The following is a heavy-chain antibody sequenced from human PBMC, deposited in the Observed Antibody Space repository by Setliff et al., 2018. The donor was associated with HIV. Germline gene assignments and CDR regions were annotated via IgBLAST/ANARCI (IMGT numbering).Heavy chain of an antibody. D-gene: IGHD3-22*01. CDR3: GGNGYYSIDY. CDR2: IYSTGST. J-gene: IGHJ4*02. V-gene: IGHV4-59*11. CDR1: GASITSHY. Sequence: KTSETLSLTCTVSGASITSHYWSWIRQSPGRELEWIGYIYSTGSTNYNPSLQSRVSISMDASKSQFSLKLNSVTAADTAVYYCGGNGYYSIDYWGQGTLVTVSS.